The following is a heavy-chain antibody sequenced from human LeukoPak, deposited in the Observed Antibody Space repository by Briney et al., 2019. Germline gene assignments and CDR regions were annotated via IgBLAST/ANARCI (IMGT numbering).Heavy chain of an antibody. CDR2: ISSSSSYI. J-gene: IGHJ4*02. D-gene: IGHD1-7*01. CDR3: VRTQRTGTTPLLY. Sequence: GGSLRLSCAASGFTFSSYSMNWVRQAPGKGLEWVSSISSSSSYIYYADSVKGRFTISRDNAKNSLYLQMNSLRAEDTAVYYCVRTQRTGTTPLLYWGQGTLVTVSS. CDR1: GFTFSSYS. V-gene: IGHV3-21*01.